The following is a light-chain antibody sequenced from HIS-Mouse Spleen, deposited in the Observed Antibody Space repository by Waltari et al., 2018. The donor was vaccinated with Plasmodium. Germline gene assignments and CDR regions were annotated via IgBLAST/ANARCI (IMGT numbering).Light chain of an antibody. J-gene: IGLJ1*01. Sequence: QSALTQPASVSGSPGQSITISCTGTSIDVGGSNYVSWYQQHQGKAPKLMIYEVSNRPSGVSNRFSGSKSGNTASLTISGLQAEDEADYYCSSYTSSSILYVFGTGTKVTVL. CDR3: SSYTSSSILYV. CDR2: EVS. V-gene: IGLV2-14*01. CDR1: SIDVGGSNY.